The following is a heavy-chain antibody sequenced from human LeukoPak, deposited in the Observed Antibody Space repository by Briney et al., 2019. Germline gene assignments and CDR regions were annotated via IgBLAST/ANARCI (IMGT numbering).Heavy chain of an antibody. D-gene: IGHD2-2*01. Sequence: ASVKDSCKASGYTFTGYYMHWVRQAPGQGLEWMGWINPNSGGTNYAQKFQGRVTMTRDTSISTAYMELSRLRSDDTAVYYCARARSLVGSSTSVRYWGQGTLVSVSS. CDR1: GYTFTGYY. CDR3: ARARSLVGSSTSVRY. J-gene: IGHJ4*02. V-gene: IGHV1-2*02. CDR2: INPNSGGT.